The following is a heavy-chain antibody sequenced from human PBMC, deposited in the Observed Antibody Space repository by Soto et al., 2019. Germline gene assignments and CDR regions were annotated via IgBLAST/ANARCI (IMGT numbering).Heavy chain of an antibody. D-gene: IGHD6-13*01. J-gene: IGHJ6*02. CDR1: GFTISTYW. V-gene: IGHV3-30*18. CDR3: AKDRFSSLPYYYGMDV. Sequence: GGSLRLSCAVSGFTISTYWMIWVRQAPGKGLEWVASATHDGSDKHYADSVKGRFTISRDNSNNTLYLHMNSLRAEDTAVYYCAKDRFSSLPYYYGMDVWGQGTTVTVSS. CDR2: ATHDGSDK.